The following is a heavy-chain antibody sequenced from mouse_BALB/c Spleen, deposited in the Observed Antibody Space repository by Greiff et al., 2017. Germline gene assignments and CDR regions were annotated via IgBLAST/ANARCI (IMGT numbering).Heavy chain of an antibody. V-gene: IGHV5-6*01. CDR2: ISSGGSYT. CDR3: ARQGLGSPFDY. Sequence: EVKLMESGGDLVKTGGSLKLSCAASGFTFSSYGMSWVRQTQDKRLEWVATISSGGSYTYYPDSVKGRFTISRDNAKNTLYLQMSSLKSEDTAMYYCARQGLGSPFDYWGQGTTLTVSS. CDR1: GFTFSSYG. J-gene: IGHJ2*01.